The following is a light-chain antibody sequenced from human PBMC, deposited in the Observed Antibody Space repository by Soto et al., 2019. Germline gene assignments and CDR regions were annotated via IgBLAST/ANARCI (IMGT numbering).Light chain of an antibody. V-gene: IGKV1-5*01. Sequence: DFQMTQSPSTLSASVGDRGTITCRASQNIRSRLAWFQQKPGKTPKLLIYDASSLESGVPQRFSGSGSGTEFTLTISSLQSEDFAVYYCQQYNNWPLTFGGGTKVDIK. CDR2: DAS. CDR3: QQYNNWPLT. J-gene: IGKJ4*01. CDR1: QNIRSR.